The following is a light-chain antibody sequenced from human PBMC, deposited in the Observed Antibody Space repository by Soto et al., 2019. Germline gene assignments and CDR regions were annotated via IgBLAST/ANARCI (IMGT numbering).Light chain of an antibody. Sequence: DIQMTQSPSSLSASVGYIVTITCRASQSISSYFNWYQQKPGRAPKLLIYAASSLQSGVPSRLSGSGYGTDFTITISSMQNEDFETYYCQQANSFTVTFGHGTRLEIK. J-gene: IGKJ5*01. CDR1: QSISSY. CDR2: AAS. CDR3: QQANSFTVT. V-gene: IGKV1-39*01.